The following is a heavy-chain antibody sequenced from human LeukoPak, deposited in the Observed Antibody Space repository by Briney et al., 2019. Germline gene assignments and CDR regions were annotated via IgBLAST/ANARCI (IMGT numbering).Heavy chain of an antibody. D-gene: IGHD3-3*01. J-gene: IGHJ6*03. Sequence: SETLSLTCAAYGGSFSGYYWSWIRQPPGKGLEWIGEINHSGSTNYNPSLKSRVTISVDTSKNQFSLKLSSVTAADTAVYYCAREYYDFWSGYYSYYYMDVWGKGTTVTVSS. CDR3: AREYYDFWSGYYSYYYMDV. CDR1: GGSFSGYY. V-gene: IGHV4-34*01. CDR2: INHSGST.